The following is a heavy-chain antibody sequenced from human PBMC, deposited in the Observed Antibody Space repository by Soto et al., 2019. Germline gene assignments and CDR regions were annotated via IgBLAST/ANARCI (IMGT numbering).Heavy chain of an antibody. Sequence: EVQLLESGGGLVQPGGSLRLSCAASGFTFSSYAMSWVRQAPGKGLEWVSAISGSGGSKYYADSVKGRFTISRDNSKNTLYLQMNSLRSEDTAVYYCDVGIPDAFDIWGQGTMVTVSS. CDR2: ISGSGGSK. V-gene: IGHV3-23*01. CDR1: GFTFSSYA. J-gene: IGHJ3*02. D-gene: IGHD1-26*01. CDR3: DVGIPDAFDI.